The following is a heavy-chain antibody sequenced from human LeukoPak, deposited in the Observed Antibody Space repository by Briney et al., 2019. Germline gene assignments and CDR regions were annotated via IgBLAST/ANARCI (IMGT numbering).Heavy chain of an antibody. J-gene: IGHJ6*02. CDR2: IYSDESLI. V-gene: IGHV5-51*01. D-gene: IGHD5-24*01. CDR1: GYSFSKYW. CDR3: GRYGLSGNGYTSYFYYGMDF. Sequence: GESLKISCTASGYSFSKYWIGWVRQTPGKGLEWMGFIYSDESLIRYSPSFEGQVTISADNSINTAYLQWNSLKASDTTMYYCGRYGLSGNGYTSYFYYGMDFWGQGTAVTVSS.